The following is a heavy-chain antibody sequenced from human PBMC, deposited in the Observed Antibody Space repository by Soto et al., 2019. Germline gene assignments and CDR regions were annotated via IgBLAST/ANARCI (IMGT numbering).Heavy chain of an antibody. CDR1: GFTFSSYG. CDR2: IWYDGSNK. Sequence: QVQLVESGGGVVQPGRSLRLSCAASGFTFSSYGMHWVRQAPGKGLEWVAVIWYDGSNKYYADSVKGRFTISRDNSKNTLYLQMNSLRAEDTAVYYCARDPIADNWSGQPPTPAFDYWGQGTLVTVSS. J-gene: IGHJ4*02. CDR3: ARDPIADNWSGQPPTPAFDY. D-gene: IGHD3-3*01. V-gene: IGHV3-33*01.